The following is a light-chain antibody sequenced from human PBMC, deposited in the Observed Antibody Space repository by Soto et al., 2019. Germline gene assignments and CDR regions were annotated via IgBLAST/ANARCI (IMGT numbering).Light chain of an antibody. CDR3: QQYNSYSGT. J-gene: IGKJ1*01. CDR1: QSIQTW. Sequence: DIQMTQSPSTLSASVGDRVTISCRASQSIQTWLAWYQQKPGKAPKLLIYDASSLESGVPSRFSGSGSGTEFTLTISSLQPDDFATYYCQQYNSYSGTFGQGTKVDIK. V-gene: IGKV1-5*01. CDR2: DAS.